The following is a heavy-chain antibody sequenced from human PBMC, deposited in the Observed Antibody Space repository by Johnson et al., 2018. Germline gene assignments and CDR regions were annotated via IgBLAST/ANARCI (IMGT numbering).Heavy chain of an antibody. Sequence: QVQLVESGGGVVQPGRSLRLSCAASGFTFSRYGMHWVRQAPGKGLEWVAVISYDGSNKYYADSVKGRFTTPRDNSKNTLYLQMNRLRAEDTAVYYCAKVPTVATWSDAFDIWGQGTMVTVSS. J-gene: IGHJ3*02. CDR2: ISYDGSNK. D-gene: IGHD4-17*01. CDR3: AKVPTVATWSDAFDI. CDR1: GFTFSRYG. V-gene: IGHV3-30*18.